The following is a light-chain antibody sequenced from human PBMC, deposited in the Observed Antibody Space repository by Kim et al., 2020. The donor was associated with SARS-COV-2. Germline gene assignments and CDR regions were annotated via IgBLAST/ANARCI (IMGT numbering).Light chain of an antibody. Sequence: DIQMTQSPSSLSASVGDRVTITCQASQDISNYLNWYQQKPGKAPKLLIYDASNLETGVPSRFSGSGSGTDFTFTISSLQPEDIATYYRQQYDKRPAYTWGRGTKLE. J-gene: IGKJ2*01. V-gene: IGKV1-33*01. CDR3: QQYDKRPAYT. CDR2: DAS. CDR1: QDISNY.